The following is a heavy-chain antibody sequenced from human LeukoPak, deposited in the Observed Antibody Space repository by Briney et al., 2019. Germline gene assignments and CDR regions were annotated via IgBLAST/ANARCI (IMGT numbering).Heavy chain of an antibody. CDR3: ARFRRAAAVDS. J-gene: IGHJ4*02. V-gene: IGHV3-7*03. CDR2: IKEDGSEK. D-gene: IGHD6-13*01. CDR1: GFTFSNYW. Sequence: GGSLRLSCAASGFTFSNYWMTWVRQAPGKGLEWVASIKEDGSEKYYVDFVKGRFTISRDNAKNSLYLQMNSLRAEDTAVYYCARFRRAAAVDSWGQGTLVTVSS.